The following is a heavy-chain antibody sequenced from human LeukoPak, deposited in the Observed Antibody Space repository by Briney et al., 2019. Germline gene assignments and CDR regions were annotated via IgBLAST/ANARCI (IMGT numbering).Heavy chain of an antibody. V-gene: IGHV3-7*03. CDR3: ARVQLGESWFFDL. J-gene: IGHJ2*01. Sequence: GGSLRLSCAASGFTFSSYWMSWVRQAPGTGLEWVANLKQDGSEEYYVDSVRGRLTISRDNAKNSLYLQMNSLRAEDTAVYYCARVQLGESWFFDLWGRGTLVTVSS. D-gene: IGHD5-24*01. CDR1: GFTFSSYW. CDR2: LKQDGSEE.